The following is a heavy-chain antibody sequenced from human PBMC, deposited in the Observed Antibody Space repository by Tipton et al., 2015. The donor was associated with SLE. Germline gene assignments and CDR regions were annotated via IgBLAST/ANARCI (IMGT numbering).Heavy chain of an antibody. V-gene: IGHV3-49*04. CDR3: TRWEATRFDY. J-gene: IGHJ4*02. CDR1: GFRFGDYA. D-gene: IGHD5-24*01. Sequence: SLRLSCTGSGFRFGDYAVSWVRQAPGKGLEWVGFIRSKAYGGTIDYAASVKGRFTISRDDSKSIAYLQMNSLETEDTAVYFCTRWEATRFDYWGQGTLVTVSS. CDR2: IRSKAYGGTI.